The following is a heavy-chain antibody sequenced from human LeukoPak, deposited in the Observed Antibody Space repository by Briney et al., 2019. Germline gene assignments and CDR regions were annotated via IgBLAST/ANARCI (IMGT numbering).Heavy chain of an antibody. D-gene: IGHD3-9*01. Sequence: PSETLSLTCTVSGGSISSSSYYWGWIRQPPGKGLEWIGSIYYSGSTYYNPSLKSRVTISVDTSKNQFSLKLSSVTAADTAVYYCARRVLTSNWFDPWGQGTLVTVSS. CDR2: IYYSGST. CDR3: ARRVLTSNWFDP. V-gene: IGHV4-39*01. J-gene: IGHJ5*02. CDR1: GGSISSSSYY.